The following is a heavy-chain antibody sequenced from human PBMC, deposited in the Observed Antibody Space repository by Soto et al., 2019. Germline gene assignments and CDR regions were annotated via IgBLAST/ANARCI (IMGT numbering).Heavy chain of an antibody. V-gene: IGHV1-18*01. J-gene: IGHJ5*02. CDR2: INPSTNET. CDR1: GYSFSSYG. Sequence: QVHLVQSGPEVNKPGASMQVSCKASGYSFSSYGITWVRQAPGQGLEWMGWINPSTNETNYAQRFQGRVTVTTDTSTTTAYIELRNLKYDDTAGYYCARDWFPRVDPWGPGTLVTVSS. D-gene: IGHD3-10*01. CDR3: ARDWFPRVDP.